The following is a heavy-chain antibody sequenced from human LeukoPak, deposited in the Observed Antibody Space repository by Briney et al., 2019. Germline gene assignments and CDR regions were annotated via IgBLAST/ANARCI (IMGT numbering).Heavy chain of an antibody. J-gene: IGHJ4*02. CDR3: ARALGSGSSFDY. D-gene: IGHD3-10*01. CDR1: GGSISSGDYY. Sequence: PSETLSLTCTVSGGSISSGDYYWSWIRQPPGKGLEWIGYIYYSGSTYYNPSLKSRVTISVDTSKNQFSLKLSSVTAADTAVYYCARALGSGSSFDYWGQGTLVTVS. CDR2: IYYSGST. V-gene: IGHV4-30-4*01.